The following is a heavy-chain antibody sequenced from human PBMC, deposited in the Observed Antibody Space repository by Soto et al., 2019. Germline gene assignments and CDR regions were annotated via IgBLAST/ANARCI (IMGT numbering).Heavy chain of an antibody. V-gene: IGHV3-23*01. CDR2: ISDSGNST. D-gene: IGHD2-21*02. CDR3: ARERYGDSLWGQYDCDY. CDR1: GFTFSSYA. J-gene: IGHJ4*02. Sequence: GGSLRLSCAASGFTFSSYAMSWVRQAPGKGLEWVSTISDSGNSTYSADSVKGRFTISRDNSKNTLYLQMNSLRADNTAVYSFARERYGDSLWGQYDCDYWGKGTLGT.